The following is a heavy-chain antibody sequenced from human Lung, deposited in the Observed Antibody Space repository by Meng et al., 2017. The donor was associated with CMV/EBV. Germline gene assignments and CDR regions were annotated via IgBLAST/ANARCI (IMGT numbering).Heavy chain of an antibody. D-gene: IGHD3-22*01. CDR1: GYTFTDHY. CDR2: INPDSGGT. V-gene: IGHV1-2*02. J-gene: IGHJ4*02. CDR3: ARESDSSGPNGYFDY. Sequence: SVKVSCXASGYTFTDHYMHWVRQAPGQGLEWMGWINPDSGGTLYAHKFQGRVTVTRDTSISTAYMELSSLRSDDTAVYYCARESDSSGPNGYFDYWGQGTLVTVSS.